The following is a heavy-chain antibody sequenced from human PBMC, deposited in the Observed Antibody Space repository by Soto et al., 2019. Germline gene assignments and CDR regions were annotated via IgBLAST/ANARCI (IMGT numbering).Heavy chain of an antibody. Sequence: GASVKVSCKASGYTFTSYGIHWVRQAPGQRLEWMGRINAANGDTKYSPKFQGRVTITRDTSASTAYMELSSLRSEDTAVYYCVRRHVSATGIDWFDPWGQGTQVTVSS. J-gene: IGHJ5*02. CDR2: INAANGDT. CDR3: VRRHVSATGIDWFDP. CDR1: GYTFTSYG. D-gene: IGHD6-13*01. V-gene: IGHV1-3*01.